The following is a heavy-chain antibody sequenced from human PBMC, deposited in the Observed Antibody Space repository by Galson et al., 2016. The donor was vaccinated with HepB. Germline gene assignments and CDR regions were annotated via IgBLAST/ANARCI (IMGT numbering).Heavy chain of an antibody. J-gene: IGHJ4*02. V-gene: IGHV3-30-3*01. Sequence: SLRLSCAASGFTFSSYAINWVRQAPGKGLEWVAVISYDGSKKYNADSVKGRFTISRDNSKNTLYLQMNSLRAEDTAVYHCARGTFTFIVYWGQGTLVTVSS. CDR2: ISYDGSKK. CDR3: ARGTFTFIVY. CDR1: GFTFSSYA. D-gene: IGHD2/OR15-2a*01.